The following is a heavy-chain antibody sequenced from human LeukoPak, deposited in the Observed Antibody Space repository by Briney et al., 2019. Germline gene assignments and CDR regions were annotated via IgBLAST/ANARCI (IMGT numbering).Heavy chain of an antibody. D-gene: IGHD2-15*01. CDR1: GYTFTGYY. V-gene: IGHV1-2*02. Sequence: WASGKGSCKASGYTFTGYYMHWVRQAPGQGLELMGLINPNSGGTNYAQKFQGRVTMTRDTSISTAYMELSRLRSDDTAVYYCARFVVVVAATGLYYYYGMDVWGQGTTVTVSS. J-gene: IGHJ6*02. CDR2: INPNSGGT. CDR3: ARFVVVVAATGLYYYYGMDV.